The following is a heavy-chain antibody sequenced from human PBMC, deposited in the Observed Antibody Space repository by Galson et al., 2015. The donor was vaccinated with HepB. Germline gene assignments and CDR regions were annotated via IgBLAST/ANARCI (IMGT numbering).Heavy chain of an antibody. J-gene: IGHJ4*02. V-gene: IGHV3-33*01. CDR1: GFTFSSYG. D-gene: IGHD3-10*01. CDR3: ARDLYYGSGSYYRGNFDY. CDR2: IWYDGNNK. Sequence: SLRLSCAASGFTFSSYGMHWVRQAPGKGLEWVAVIWYDGNNKYYADSVKGRFTISRDNSKNTLYLQMNSLRAEDTAVYYCARDLYYGSGSYYRGNFDYWGQGTLVTVSS.